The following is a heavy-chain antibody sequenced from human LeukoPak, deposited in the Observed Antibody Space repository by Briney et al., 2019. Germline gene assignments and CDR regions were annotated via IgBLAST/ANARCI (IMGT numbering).Heavy chain of an antibody. CDR3: AKDRGLIAYYFDY. D-gene: IGHD3-16*01. CDR2: ISYDGSDK. Sequence: GGSLRLSCAASGFTFSSYGMHWVRQAPGKGLEWVALISYDGSDKYYADSVKGRFTISRDNSKNTLYLQTNSLRAEDTAVYYCAKDRGLIAYYFDYWGQGTLVTVSS. V-gene: IGHV3-30*18. J-gene: IGHJ4*02. CDR1: GFTFSSYG.